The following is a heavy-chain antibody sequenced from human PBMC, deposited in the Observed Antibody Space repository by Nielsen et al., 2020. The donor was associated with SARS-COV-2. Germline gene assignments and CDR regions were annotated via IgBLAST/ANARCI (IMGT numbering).Heavy chain of an antibody. CDR1: GFTFTSYV. CDR3: AGAPRLGGAFDI. Sequence: GESLKISCAASGFTFTSYVMHWVRQAPGKGLEWVAVISYDGRNKYYADSVKGRFTVSRDNSKNTLYLQMNSLRAEDTAVYYCAGAPRLGGAFDIWGQGTMVTVSS. D-gene: IGHD1-26*01. V-gene: IGHV3-30*14. CDR2: ISYDGRNK. J-gene: IGHJ3*02.